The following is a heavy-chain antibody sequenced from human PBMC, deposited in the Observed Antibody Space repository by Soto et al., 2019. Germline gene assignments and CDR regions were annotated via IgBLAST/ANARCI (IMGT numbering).Heavy chain of an antibody. CDR1: GFTVSSNY. CDR2: IYSGGSK. V-gene: IGHV3-53*01. J-gene: IGHJ4*02. Sequence: EVQLVESGGGLIQPGGSLALSWAASGFTVSSNYMSWFRQPPGKGLEWASVIYSGGSKYYADSLKGRLTISRDNSKNTVYIKMNSLRAEDTAVYYCARTVGITGTISREDHFDYWGQGTLVTVCS. D-gene: IGHD1-7*01. CDR3: ARTVGITGTISREDHFDY.